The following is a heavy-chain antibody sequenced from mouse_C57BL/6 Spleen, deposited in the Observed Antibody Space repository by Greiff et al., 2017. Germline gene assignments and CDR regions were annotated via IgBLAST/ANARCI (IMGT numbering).Heavy chain of an antibody. CDR1: GYTFTSYW. D-gene: IGHD1-1*01. V-gene: IGHV1-52*01. CDR2: IDPSDSET. J-gene: IGHJ1*03. CDR3: AKEDIYGSSMRYFDV. Sequence: QVQLQQPGAELVRPGSSVKLSCKASGYTFTSYWMHWVKQRPIQSLEWIGNIDPSDSETHYNQKFKDKATLTVEKSSSTAYMQLRSLTSEDTEVYYCAKEDIYGSSMRYFDVWGTGTTVTVSS.